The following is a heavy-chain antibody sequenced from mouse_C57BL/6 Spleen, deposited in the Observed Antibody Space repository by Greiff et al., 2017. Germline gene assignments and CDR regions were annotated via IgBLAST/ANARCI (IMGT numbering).Heavy chain of an antibody. CDR2: ISSGSSTI. V-gene: IGHV5-17*01. D-gene: IGHD1-1*01. CDR3: ARKAYGSSSYFDY. CDR1: GFTFSDYG. Sequence: EVKLVESGGGLVKPGGSLKLSCAASGFTFSDYGMHWVRQAPEKGLEWVAYISSGSSTIYYADTVKGRFTISRDNATNTLYLQMTSLRSEDTAMYYCARKAYGSSSYFDYWGQGTTLTVSS. J-gene: IGHJ2*01.